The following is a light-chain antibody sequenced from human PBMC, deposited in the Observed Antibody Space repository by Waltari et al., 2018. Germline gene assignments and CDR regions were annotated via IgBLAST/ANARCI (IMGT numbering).Light chain of an antibody. CDR3: QQYYDVPWT. CDR2: WAA. CDR1: QSVLYSSNNKNY. J-gene: IGKJ1*01. Sequence: DIVMTKSPDSLAVSPGERATINCKSSQSVLYSSNNKNYLAWYQEKVGQPPKLLIYWAATRESGVPDRFSGSGSGTEFTLTISGLQAEDVAVYYCQQYYDVPWTFGQGTKVEIK. V-gene: IGKV4-1*01.